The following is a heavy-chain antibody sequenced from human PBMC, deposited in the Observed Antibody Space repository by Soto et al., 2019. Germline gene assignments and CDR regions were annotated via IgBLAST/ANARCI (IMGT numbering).Heavy chain of an antibody. V-gene: IGHV4-38-2*01. CDR3: ASVRPGSYIPSYYYYGMDV. D-gene: IGHD3-10*01. CDR1: GYSIISGYY. J-gene: IGHJ6*02. Sequence: PSETLSLTCAVSGYSIISGYYWGWIRQPPGKGLEWIGSIYHSGSTYYNPSLKSRVTISVDTSKNQFSLKLSSVTAADTAVYYCASVRPGSYIPSYYYYGMDVWGQGTTVTVSS. CDR2: IYHSGST.